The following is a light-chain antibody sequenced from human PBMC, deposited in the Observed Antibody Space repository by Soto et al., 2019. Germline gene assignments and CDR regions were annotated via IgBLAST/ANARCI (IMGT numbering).Light chain of an antibody. CDR1: QSISSW. V-gene: IGKV1-5*01. J-gene: IGKJ1*01. CDR3: QQYDSYSWT. CDR2: DAS. Sequence: DIQMTQSPSTLSASVGDRVTITCRASQSISSWLAWYQQKPGKAPKLLIYDASSLESGVPSRFSGSGSGTEFTLTISSLQTDDFARYYCQQYDSYSWTLGQGTKVDIK.